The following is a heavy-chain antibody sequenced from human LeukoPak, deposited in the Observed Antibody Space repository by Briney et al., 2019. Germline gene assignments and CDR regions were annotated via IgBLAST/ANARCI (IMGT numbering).Heavy chain of an antibody. CDR3: AREEITVVRGVHFDY. CDR2: IYISGST. Sequence: SETLSLTCTVSGGSISSGSYYWSWIRQPAGKGLEWIGRIYISGSTDYNPSLRSRVTISVDTSKNQFSLKLNSVTAADTAVYYCAREEITVVRGVHFDYWGQGTLVTVSS. J-gene: IGHJ4*02. V-gene: IGHV4-61*02. D-gene: IGHD3-10*01. CDR1: GGSISSGSYY.